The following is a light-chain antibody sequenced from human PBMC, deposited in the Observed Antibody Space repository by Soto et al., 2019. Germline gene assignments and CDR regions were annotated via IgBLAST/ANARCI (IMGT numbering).Light chain of an antibody. CDR1: SSDVGAYDF. CDR2: EVR. V-gene: IGLV2-14*03. CDR3: SSYTTSSTRV. Sequence: QSALTQPASVSGSPGQSITISCTGTSSDVGAYDFVSWYQQHPDKAHKLMIYEVRNRPSGVSNSLYGSKSVNTATLTISWLQAEDEADYYCSSYTTSSTRVFGTGTKGTVL. J-gene: IGLJ1*01.